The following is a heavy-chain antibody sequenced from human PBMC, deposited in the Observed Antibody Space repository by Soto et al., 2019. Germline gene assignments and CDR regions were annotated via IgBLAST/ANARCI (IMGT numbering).Heavy chain of an antibody. CDR2: ISYSGTI. D-gene: IGHD3-22*01. V-gene: IGHV4-39*01. CDR1: GGSISRIDYG. J-gene: IGHJ4*02. CDR3: ARHVRHFDSGDPNPWYFDS. Sequence: QLQLQESCPGLVKPSETLSLTCTVSGGSISRIDYGWGWIRQPPEKGLEWIGTISYSGTIYSNPALKSRLTISVDTSRNQFSLNLSSVTAAVTAVYYCARHVRHFDSGDPNPWYFDSWGQGTLVTVSS.